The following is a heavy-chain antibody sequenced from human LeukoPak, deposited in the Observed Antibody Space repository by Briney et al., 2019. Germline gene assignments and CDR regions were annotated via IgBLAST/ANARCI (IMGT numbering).Heavy chain of an antibody. J-gene: IGHJ4*02. Sequence: GASVKVSCKASGYTFTGYYMHWVRQAPGQGLEWMGWSNPNSGGTNYAQKFQGRVAMTRDTSISTAYMELSRLRSDDTAVYYCARDGIYCSGSSCYPVEIDYWGQGTLVTVSS. D-gene: IGHD2-15*01. CDR2: SNPNSGGT. CDR3: ARDGIYCSGSSCYPVEIDY. CDR1: GYTFTGYY. V-gene: IGHV1-2*02.